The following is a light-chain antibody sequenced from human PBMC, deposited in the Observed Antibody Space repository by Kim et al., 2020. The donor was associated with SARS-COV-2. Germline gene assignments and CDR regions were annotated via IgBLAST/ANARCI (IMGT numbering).Light chain of an antibody. V-gene: IGKV1-5*03. Sequence: DIQMTQSPSTLSASVGDRVTITCRASQSISSWLAWYQQKPGKAPNLLIYKASSLQSGVPSRFSGSGSGTEFTLTISSLQPDDFAIYYCQQYKSYPWTFGQGTKVDIK. CDR2: KAS. J-gene: IGKJ1*01. CDR1: QSISSW. CDR3: QQYKSYPWT.